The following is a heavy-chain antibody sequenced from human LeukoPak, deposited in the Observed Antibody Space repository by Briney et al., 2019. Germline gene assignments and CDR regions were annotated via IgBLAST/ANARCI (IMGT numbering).Heavy chain of an antibody. CDR2: ISYDGSTK. Sequence: GGSLRLSCAASGFTFSSYGMHWVRQAPGKGLEWVAVISYDGSTKYYADSVKGRFTISRDNSKNTLFLQMNSLRAADTAVYYCAKPRIPVAGTDLDFWGQGTLVTVSS. V-gene: IGHV3-30*18. D-gene: IGHD6-19*01. J-gene: IGHJ4*02. CDR3: AKPRIPVAGTDLDF. CDR1: GFTFSSYG.